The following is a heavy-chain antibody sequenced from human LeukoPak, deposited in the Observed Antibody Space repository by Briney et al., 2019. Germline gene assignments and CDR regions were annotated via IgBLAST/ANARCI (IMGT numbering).Heavy chain of an antibody. J-gene: IGHJ4*02. CDR1: GGSISSYY. CDR2: IYTSGRI. V-gene: IGHV4-4*07. Sequence: LETLSLTCTVSGGSISSYYWSWIRQPAGKGLEWLGLIYTSGRINYNSSLKSRLTISVDTSKNQFSLELRSVTAADTAVYYCARDLGGGSPGWGQGTLVTVSS. D-gene: IGHD2-15*01. CDR3: ARDLGGGSPG.